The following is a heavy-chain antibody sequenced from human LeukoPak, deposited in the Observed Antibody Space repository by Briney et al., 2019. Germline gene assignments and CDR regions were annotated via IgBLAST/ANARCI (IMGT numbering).Heavy chain of an antibody. V-gene: IGHV3-48*04. CDR2: ISSGGLTI. CDR3: ARDFDYGDYIDF. D-gene: IGHD4/OR15-4a*01. CDR1: GFTFSTYT. Sequence: GGSLRLSCVASGFTFSTYTFNWVRQAPGKGLEWLSYISSGGLTIFYADSVKGRFTISRDNTKNSIFLDMTNLRAEDTAVYYCARDFDYGDYIDFWGQGTLVAVSS. J-gene: IGHJ4*02.